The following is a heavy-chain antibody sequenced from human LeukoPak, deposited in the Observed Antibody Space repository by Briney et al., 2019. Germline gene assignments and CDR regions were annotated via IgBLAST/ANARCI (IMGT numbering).Heavy chain of an antibody. CDR1: GGSISSGSYY. CDR3: ARWDDYGDYFDY. CDR2: IYTSGST. Sequence: SQTLSLTCTVSGGSISSGSYYWSWIRQPAGKGLEWIGRIYTSGSTNYNHSLKSRVTISVDTSKNQFSLKLSSVTAADTAVYYCARWDDYGDYFDYWGQGTLVTVSS. J-gene: IGHJ4*02. D-gene: IGHD4-17*01. V-gene: IGHV4-61*02.